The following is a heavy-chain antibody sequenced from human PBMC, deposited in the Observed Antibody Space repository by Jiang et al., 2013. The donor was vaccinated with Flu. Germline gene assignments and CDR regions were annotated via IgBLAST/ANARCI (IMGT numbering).Heavy chain of an antibody. CDR1: GFTFSSYG. CDR2: IRYDGSNK. J-gene: IGHJ4*02. V-gene: IGHV3-30*02. CDR3: VSSGPDQLAGFDY. Sequence: LVESGGGVVQPGGSLRLSCAASGFTFSSYGMHWVRQAPGKGLEWVAFIRYDGSNKYYADSVKGRFTISRDNSKNTLYLQMNSLRPEDTAVYYCVSSGPDQLAGFDYWGQGTLVTVSS. D-gene: IGHD6-19*01.